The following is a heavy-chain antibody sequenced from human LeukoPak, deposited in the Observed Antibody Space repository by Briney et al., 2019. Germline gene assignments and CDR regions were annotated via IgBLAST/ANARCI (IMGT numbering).Heavy chain of an antibody. CDR3: ARDGSPVTIVVVPAAEVDV. J-gene: IGHJ6*04. CDR1: GFTVSSSD. CDR2: IDSDGSTT. V-gene: IGHV3-74*01. Sequence: GGSLRLSCAASGFTVSSSDMTWVRQAPGKGLVWVSRIDSDGSTTDYADSVKGRFTISRDNAKNTLYLQMNSLRAEDTAVYYCARDGSPVTIVVVPAAEVDVWGKGTTVTVSS. D-gene: IGHD2-2*01.